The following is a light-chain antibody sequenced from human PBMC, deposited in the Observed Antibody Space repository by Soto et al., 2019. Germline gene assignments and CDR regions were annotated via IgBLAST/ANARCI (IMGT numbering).Light chain of an antibody. CDR1: QSVNSGY. V-gene: IGKV3D-20*01. CDR3: QQYGSSPLT. CDR2: DAS. Sequence: EIVLTQSPATLSLSPGERATLSCGASQSVNSGYLAWYQQRPGLAPRLLIYDASSRATGIPDRFSGSGSGTDFTLTISRLEPEDFAVYYWQQYGSSPLTFGGGTKVEIK. J-gene: IGKJ4*01.